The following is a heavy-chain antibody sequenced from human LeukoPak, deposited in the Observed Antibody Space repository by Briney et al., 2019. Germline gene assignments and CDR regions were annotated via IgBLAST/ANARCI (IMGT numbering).Heavy chain of an antibody. Sequence: SQTLSLTCTVSGGSISSADYYWSWIRQPPGKGLEWIGYIYHSGSTNYNPSLKSRVTISVDTSKNQFSLNLNSVTAADTAVYYCATGRGSGWRYYFDYWGQGTLVTVSS. V-gene: IGHV4-30-4*01. CDR2: IYHSGST. CDR3: ATGRGSGWRYYFDY. D-gene: IGHD6-19*01. CDR1: GGSISSADYY. J-gene: IGHJ4*02.